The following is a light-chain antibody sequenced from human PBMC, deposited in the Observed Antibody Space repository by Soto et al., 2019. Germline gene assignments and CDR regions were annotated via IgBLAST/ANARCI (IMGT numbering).Light chain of an antibody. CDR2: EGD. CDR3: CSYAGITSLV. Sequence: QSVLTQPASVSASPGQLITISCTETSSDVGSYSDVSWYQQHPGKAPKLIIYEGDKRPSGVPRRFSASKSGNTASLTISGLQADDEADYYCCSYAGITSLVFGGGTKLTVL. V-gene: IGLV2-23*01. CDR1: SSDVGSYSD. J-gene: IGLJ2*01.